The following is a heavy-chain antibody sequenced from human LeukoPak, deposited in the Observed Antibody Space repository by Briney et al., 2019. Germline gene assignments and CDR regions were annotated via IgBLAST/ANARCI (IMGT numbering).Heavy chain of an antibody. CDR3: ARASSYGPGDFDY. J-gene: IGHJ4*02. V-gene: IGHV4-59*01. CDR2: IYYSGST. Sequence: SETLSLTCTVSGGSISSYYWSWIRQPPGKGLEWIGYIYYSGSTNYNPSLKSRVTIPVDTSKNQFSLKLSSVTAADTAVYYCARASSYGPGDFDYWGQGTLVTVSS. D-gene: IGHD3-10*01. CDR1: GGSISSYY.